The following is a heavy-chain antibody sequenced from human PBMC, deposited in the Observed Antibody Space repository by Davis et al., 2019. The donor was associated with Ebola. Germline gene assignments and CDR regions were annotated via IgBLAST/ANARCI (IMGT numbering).Heavy chain of an antibody. D-gene: IGHD3-10*01. J-gene: IGHJ6*02. Sequence: MPSETLSLTCDVSGGSISSSNWWSWVRQPPGKGLEWIGEIYHSGSTNYNPSLKSRVTISVDKSKNQFSLKLSSVTAADTAVYYCARDFLWFGEFYYYGMDVWAKGPRSPSP. CDR1: GGSISSSNW. CDR3: ARDFLWFGEFYYYGMDV. V-gene: IGHV4-4*02. CDR2: IYHSGST.